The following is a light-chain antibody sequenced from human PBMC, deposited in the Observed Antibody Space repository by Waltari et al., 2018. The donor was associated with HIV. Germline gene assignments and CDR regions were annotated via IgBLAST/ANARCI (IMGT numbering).Light chain of an antibody. V-gene: IGLV1-40*01. J-gene: IGLJ1*01. CDR1: SSNIGAGFD. CDR3: QSYDRSLNGYV. Sequence: VLTQPPSVSGAPGQTVTIFCSGNSSNIGAGFDVQWYQQLSGTAPKLLIFGMGNRPSGLPRRFSGSKSGTSPSLAISGLQLEDEGDYYFQSYDRSLNGYVFGGGNKVIVL. CDR2: GMG.